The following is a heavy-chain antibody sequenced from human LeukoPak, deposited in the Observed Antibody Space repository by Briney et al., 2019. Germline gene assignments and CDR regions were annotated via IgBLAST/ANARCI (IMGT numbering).Heavy chain of an antibody. CDR2: IKQDGSEK. CDR3: AGGVWAPFDA. CDR1: GFSLSNYL. Sequence: PGGSLRLSCAASGFSLSNYLMNWVRQAPGKGLEWVANIKQDGSEKNYVDSVKGRFTISRDNAKNSLILQMNSLRDEDTAVYYCAGGVWAPFDAWGQGTLVSVSS. D-gene: IGHD3-9*01. J-gene: IGHJ4*02. V-gene: IGHV3-7*01.